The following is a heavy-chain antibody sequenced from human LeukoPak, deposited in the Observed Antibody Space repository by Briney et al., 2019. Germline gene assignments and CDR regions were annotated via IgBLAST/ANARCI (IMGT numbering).Heavy chain of an antibody. CDR2: IYHSGST. J-gene: IGHJ4*02. D-gene: IGHD1-1*01. Sequence: SETLSLTCAVSGGSISSSNWWSWVRQPPGKGLEGIGEIYHSGSTNYNPSLKRRVTISVDKSKKQFSLKLSSVTAADTAVYYCARDLNAGHFDYWGQGTLVTVSS. CDR3: ARDLNAGHFDY. CDR1: GGSISSSNW. V-gene: IGHV4-4*02.